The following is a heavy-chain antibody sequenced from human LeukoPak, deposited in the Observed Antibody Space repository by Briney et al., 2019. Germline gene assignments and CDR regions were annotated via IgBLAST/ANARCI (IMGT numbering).Heavy chain of an antibody. D-gene: IGHD6-13*01. CDR2: ISYDGSNK. V-gene: IGHV3-30*04. CDR3: ARPLLYSSSWYSGDDAFDI. CDR1: GFTFSSYA. Sequence: GGSLRLSCAASGFTFSSYAMHWVRQAPGKGLEWVAVISYDGSNKYYVDSVKGRFTISRDNSKNTLYLQMNSLRAEDTAVYYCARPLLYSSSWYSGDDAFDIWGQGTMVTLSS. J-gene: IGHJ3*02.